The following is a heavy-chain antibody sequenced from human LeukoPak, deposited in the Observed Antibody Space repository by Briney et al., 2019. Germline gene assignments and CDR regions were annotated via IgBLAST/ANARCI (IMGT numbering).Heavy chain of an antibody. CDR3: ARDVMKTGTTNYYFDY. J-gene: IGHJ4*02. CDR1: GGTFSSYA. CDR2: IIPILGIA. Sequence: SVKVSCKTSGGTFSSYAISWVRQAPGQGLEWMGRIIPILGIANYAQKSQGRVTITADKSTSTAYMELSSLRSEDTAVYYCARDVMKTGTTNYYFDYWGQGTLVTVSS. D-gene: IGHD1-1*01. V-gene: IGHV1-69*04.